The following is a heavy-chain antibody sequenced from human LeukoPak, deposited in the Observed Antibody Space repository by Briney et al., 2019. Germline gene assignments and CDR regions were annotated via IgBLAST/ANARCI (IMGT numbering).Heavy chain of an antibody. CDR2: INAGNGNT. V-gene: IGHV1-3*01. CDR1: GYTFTSYA. Sequence: ASVTVSFKASGYTFTSYAMHWVRQAPGQWLEWMGWINAGNGNTKYSQKFQGRVTITRDTSASTAYMELSSLRSEDTAVYYCARDLQQWLVPSDYWGQGTLVTVSS. D-gene: IGHD6-19*01. CDR3: ARDLQQWLVPSDY. J-gene: IGHJ4*02.